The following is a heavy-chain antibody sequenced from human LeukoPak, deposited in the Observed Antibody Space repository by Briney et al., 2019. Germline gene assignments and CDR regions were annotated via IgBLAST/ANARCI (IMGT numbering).Heavy chain of an antibody. CDR3: ARGMIANAPDDAFDI. CDR2: ISSSGSTI. Sequence: PGGSLRLSCAASGFTFSDYYMSWIRQAPGKGLEWVSYISSSGSTIYYADSVKGRFTISRDNAKNSLYLQMNSLRAEDTAVYYCARGMIANAPDDAFDIWGQGTMVTVSS. D-gene: IGHD2-21*01. V-gene: IGHV3-11*01. J-gene: IGHJ3*02. CDR1: GFTFSDYY.